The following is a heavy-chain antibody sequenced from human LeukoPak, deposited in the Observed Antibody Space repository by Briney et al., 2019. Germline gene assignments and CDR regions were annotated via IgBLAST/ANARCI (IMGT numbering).Heavy chain of an antibody. CDR3: ASLRSLMTLAGLDS. CDR2: MYYSGST. CDR1: GGSISSSNYY. J-gene: IGHJ4*02. D-gene: IGHD6-19*01. Sequence: SETLSLTCTVSGGSISSSNYYWGWIRHPPGKGLEWIASMYYSGSTFYNPSLKSRVTISVDTSKNQFSLRLSSVTAADTAVYYCASLRSLMTLAGLDSWGQGTLVTVSS. V-gene: IGHV4-39*01.